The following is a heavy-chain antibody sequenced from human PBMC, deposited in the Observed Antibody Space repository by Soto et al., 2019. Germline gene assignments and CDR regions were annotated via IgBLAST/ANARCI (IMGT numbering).Heavy chain of an antibody. CDR3: AKGGAIVAAGTRVYLYNAMDV. CDR1: GYTFTGYY. V-gene: IGHV1-2*02. D-gene: IGHD1-26*01. Sequence: ASVKVSCKASGYTFTGYYVHWVLQAPGQGLERMGWINPNSGDTYLAQRFQGRVTMNRDTSIGTAYMELRGLTSDDTAEYYCAKGGAIVAAGTRVYLYNAMDVWGQATTVTVS. J-gene: IGHJ6*02. CDR2: INPNSGDT.